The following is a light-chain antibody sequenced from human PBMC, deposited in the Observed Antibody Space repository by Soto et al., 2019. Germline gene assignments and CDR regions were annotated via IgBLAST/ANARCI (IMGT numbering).Light chain of an antibody. CDR1: SSDVGGYNY. V-gene: IGLV2-14*01. CDR2: EVS. CDR3: SSYPGSSNVV. J-gene: IGLJ2*01. Sequence: QSVLTQPASVSGSPGQSITISCTGSSSDVGGYNYVSWYQQHPGKAPKLMIYEVSNRPSGVSNRFSGSKSGNTASLTISGLQAEDEADYYCSSYPGSSNVVFGGGTKLTVL.